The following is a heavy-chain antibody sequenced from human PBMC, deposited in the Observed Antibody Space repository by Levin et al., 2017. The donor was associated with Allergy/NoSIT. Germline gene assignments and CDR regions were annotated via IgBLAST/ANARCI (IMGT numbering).Heavy chain of an antibody. D-gene: IGHD6-19*01. J-gene: IGHJ4*02. CDR3: ATKGIAVAGTGPAL. CDR2: ISGSGGST. CDR1: GFTFSSYA. V-gene: IGHV3-23*01. Sequence: PSETLSLTCAASGFTFSSYAMSWVRQAPGKGLEWVSAISGSGGSTYYADSVKGRFTISRDNSKKTLYLQMNSLRAEDTAVYYCATKGIAVAGTGPALWGQGTLVTVSS.